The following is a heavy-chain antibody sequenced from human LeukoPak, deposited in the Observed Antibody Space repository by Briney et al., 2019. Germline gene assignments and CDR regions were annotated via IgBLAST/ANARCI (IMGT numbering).Heavy chain of an antibody. CDR2: IYSGGST. D-gene: IGHD3-10*01. CDR1: EFSVGSNY. V-gene: IGHV3-66*01. J-gene: IGHJ4*02. CDR3: ARGARVRGLNTGGDY. Sequence: GGSLRLSCAASEFSVGSNYMTWVRQAPGKGLEWVSLIYSGGSTYYADSVKGRFTISRDNSKNTLYLQMNSLRAEDTAVYYCARGARVRGLNTGGDYWGQGTLVTVSS.